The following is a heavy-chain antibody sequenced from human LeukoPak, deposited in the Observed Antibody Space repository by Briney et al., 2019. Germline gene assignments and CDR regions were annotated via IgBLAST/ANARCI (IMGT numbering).Heavy chain of an antibody. J-gene: IGHJ4*02. V-gene: IGHV1-2*02. CDR1: GYTFTGYY. D-gene: IGHD4-23*01. CDR3: ARDRVVTRSNPFDY. Sequence: GASVKVSCKASGYTFTGYYMHWVRQAPGQGLEWMGWINPNSGGTNYAQKLQGRVTMTTDTSTSTAYMELRSLRSDDTAVYYCARDRVVTRSNPFDYWGQGTLVTVSS. CDR2: INPNSGGT.